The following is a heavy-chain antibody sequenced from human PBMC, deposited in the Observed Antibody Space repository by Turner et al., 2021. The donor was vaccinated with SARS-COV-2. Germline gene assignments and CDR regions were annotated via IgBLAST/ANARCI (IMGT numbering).Heavy chain of an antibody. V-gene: IGHV6-1*01. CDR2: TCFRSKWYN. D-gene: IGHD3-16*02. CDR1: GARVPRTGAA. CDR3: AREHWVDVWGSYRSTAYFDH. J-gene: IGHJ4*02. Sequence: QVQLQQSGPGRVKPPQTLSLTVAISGARVPRTGAAWTWIRQSPSRGLEWLGRTCFRSKWYNDYAVSVKSRITINADTSKNQFTLQLNSVTPEDTAVYYCAREHWVDVWGSYRSTAYFDHWGQGTLVTVSS.